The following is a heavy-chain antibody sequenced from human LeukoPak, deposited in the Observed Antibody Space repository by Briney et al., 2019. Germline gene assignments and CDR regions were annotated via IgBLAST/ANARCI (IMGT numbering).Heavy chain of an antibody. J-gene: IGHJ4*02. D-gene: IGHD6-13*01. CDR1: GGSFSGYY. CDR2: VNHSGST. CDR3: ARGKDRIAASGY. Sequence: PSETLSLTCADYGGSFSGYYWSWIRQPPGKGLEWIGEVNHSGSTNYNPSLKSRVTISVDTSKNQFSLKLSSVTAADTAVYYCARGKDRIAASGYWGQGTLVTVSS. V-gene: IGHV4-34*01.